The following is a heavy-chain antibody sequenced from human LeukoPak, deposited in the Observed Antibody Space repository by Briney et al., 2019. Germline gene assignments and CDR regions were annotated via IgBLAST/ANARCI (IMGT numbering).Heavy chain of an antibody. Sequence: GGSLRLSCAASGFAFSSYSMNWVRQAPGKGLEWVSSISSSSSYIYYADSVKGRFTISRDNVKNSLYLQMNSLRAEDTAVYYCARDLTEDETVDYYDSSGYYTTFDYWGQGTLVTVSS. V-gene: IGHV3-21*01. CDR2: ISSSSSYI. D-gene: IGHD3-22*01. CDR3: ARDLTEDETVDYYDSSGYYTTFDY. J-gene: IGHJ4*02. CDR1: GFAFSSYS.